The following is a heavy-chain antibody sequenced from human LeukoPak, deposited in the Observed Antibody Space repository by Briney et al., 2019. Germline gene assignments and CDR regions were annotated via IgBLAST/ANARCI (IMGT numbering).Heavy chain of an antibody. D-gene: IGHD3-22*01. CDR2: IFPSGGEI. J-gene: IGHJ4*02. Sequence: GSLRLSCEASGFTFSTFAMIWVRQPPGKGLEWVSSIFPSGGEIHYADSVRGRFTISRDNAKNSLYLQMNSLRAEDTAFYYCARVQQYDKFDYWGQGTLVTVSS. CDR1: GFTFSTFA. V-gene: IGHV3-23*01. CDR3: ARVQQYDKFDY.